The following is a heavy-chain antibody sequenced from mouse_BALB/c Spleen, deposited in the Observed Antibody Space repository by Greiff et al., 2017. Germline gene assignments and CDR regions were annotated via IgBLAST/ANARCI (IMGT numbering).Heavy chain of an antibody. D-gene: IGHD2-2*01. CDR2: IWAGGST. CDR3: AKIYYGYDGFAY. Sequence: VQLKESGPGLVAPSQSLSITCTVSGFSLTSYGVHWVRQPPGKGLEWLGVIWAGGSTNYNSALMSRLSISKDNSKSQVFLKMNSLQTDDTAMYYCAKIYYGYDGFAYWGQGTLVTVSA. J-gene: IGHJ3*01. V-gene: IGHV2-9*02. CDR1: GFSLTSYG.